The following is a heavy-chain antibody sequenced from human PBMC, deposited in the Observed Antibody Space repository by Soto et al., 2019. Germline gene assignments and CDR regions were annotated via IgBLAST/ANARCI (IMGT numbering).Heavy chain of an antibody. V-gene: IGHV1-69*01. CDR2: IIPIFGTA. CDR3: ARLGGAVIAARPGYYHHGMDV. J-gene: IGHJ6*02. CDR1: GGTFSSYA. D-gene: IGHD6-6*01. Sequence: QVQLVQSGAEVKKPGSSVKVSCKASGGTFSSYASSWVRQAPGQGLEWMGGIIPIFGTANYAQKFQGRVTITADESTSTAHMELSSLRSEDTAVDYCARLGGAVIAARPGYYHHGMDVWGQRNTVTVSS.